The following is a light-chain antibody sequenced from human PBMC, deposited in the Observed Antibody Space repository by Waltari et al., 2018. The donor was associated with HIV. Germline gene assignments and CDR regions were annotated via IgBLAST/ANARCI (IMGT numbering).Light chain of an antibody. CDR2: DVS. V-gene: IGLV2-14*01. CDR3: SSYTSSSTLYVV. Sequence: QSALTQPASVSGSPGQSITISCTGTSSDVGGYNHVSWSQQHPGKAPKLMIYDVSYRPSGVSNRFSGSKSGNTASLTISGIQAEDEADYYCSSYTSSSTLYVVFGGGTKLTVL. CDR1: SSDVGGYNH. J-gene: IGLJ2*01.